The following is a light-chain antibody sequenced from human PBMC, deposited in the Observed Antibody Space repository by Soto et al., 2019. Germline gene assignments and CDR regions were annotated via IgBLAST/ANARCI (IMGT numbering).Light chain of an antibody. J-gene: IGKJ4*01. CDR2: AAS. CDR1: QSISSY. CDR3: QQSYSTPRT. V-gene: IGKV1-39*01. Sequence: VQMTQSPSSLSASVGDRVTITCRASQSISSYFNWYQQKPGKAPKLLIYAASSLQSGVPSRFSGSGSGTDFTLTIRSLQPEDFATYYCQQSYSTPRTFGGGTKVEIK.